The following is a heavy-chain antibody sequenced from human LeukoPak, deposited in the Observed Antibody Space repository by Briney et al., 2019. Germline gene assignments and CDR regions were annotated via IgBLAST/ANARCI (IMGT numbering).Heavy chain of an antibody. CDR2: INPNSGGT. J-gene: IGHJ4*02. V-gene: IGHV1-2*02. Sequence: ASVKVSCKASGYTFTGYYMHWVRQAPGQGLEWMGWINPNSGGTNYAQKFQGRVTMTRDTSISTAYMELSRLRSDDTAVYYCARVSSGWNYYFDYWGQRTLVTVSP. CDR1: GYTFTGYY. D-gene: IGHD6-19*01. CDR3: ARVSSGWNYYFDY.